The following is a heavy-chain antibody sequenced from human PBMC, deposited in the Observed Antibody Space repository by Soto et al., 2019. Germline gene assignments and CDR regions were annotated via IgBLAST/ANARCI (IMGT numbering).Heavy chain of an antibody. Sequence: EVQLLESGGGLVQPGGSLRLSCAASGFTFSSYAMSWVRQAPGKGLEWVSAISGSGGSTYYADSVKGRFTISRDNSKNTLYLQMNSLRAEDTAGYYCAKTTYCSGGSCYSQYYYYGMYVLGQGTTVSVSS. CDR3: AKTTYCSGGSCYSQYYYYGMYV. CDR1: GFTFSSYA. D-gene: IGHD2-15*01. J-gene: IGHJ6*02. V-gene: IGHV3-23*01. CDR2: ISGSGGST.